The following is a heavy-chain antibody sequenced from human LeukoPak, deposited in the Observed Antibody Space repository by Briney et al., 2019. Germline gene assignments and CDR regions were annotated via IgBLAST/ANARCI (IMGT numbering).Heavy chain of an antibody. CDR2: INSDGSST. Sequence: GWSLRLSCAASGFTFSNYWMHWVSQVPGKGLLWLSRINSDGSSTSYADSVKGRFTISRDNAKNTLYVQMNSLRDEDTAVYYCVRQYRVAAPADYWGQGTLVTVSS. CDR1: GFTFSNYW. CDR3: VRQYRVAAPADY. V-gene: IGHV3-74*01. D-gene: IGHD6-13*01. J-gene: IGHJ4*02.